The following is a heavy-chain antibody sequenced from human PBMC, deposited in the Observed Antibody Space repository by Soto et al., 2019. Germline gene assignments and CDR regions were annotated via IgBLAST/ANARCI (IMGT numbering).Heavy chain of an antibody. Sequence: PGGSLRLSCAASGFTVGSNYMNWVRQAPGKGLEWVSIIYSGDSTYYADSVKGRFTISRDNSKNTLYLQMNSLRAEDTAVYYCARSWAVAGSYDYWGQGTLVTVSS. CDR2: IYSGDST. D-gene: IGHD6-19*01. CDR1: GFTVGSNY. CDR3: ARSWAVAGSYDY. V-gene: IGHV3-66*01. J-gene: IGHJ4*02.